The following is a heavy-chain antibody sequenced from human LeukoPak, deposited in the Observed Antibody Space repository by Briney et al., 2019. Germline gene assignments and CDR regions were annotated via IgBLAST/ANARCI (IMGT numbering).Heavy chain of an antibody. D-gene: IGHD2-15*01. CDR1: GRPNRSSSYH. Sequence: SVPQSLPCTLSGRPNRSSSYHWPSIRQPPAKGRVCNGWIYYSDRTYYNPSVPSRHPISVDTSKNQFSLKLSSVTAADTAVYYCARDLYCSGGSGYLSVDYWGQGTLVTVSS. J-gene: IGHJ4*02. V-gene: IGHV4-39*07. CDR2: IYYSDRT. CDR3: ARDLYCSGGSGYLSVDY.